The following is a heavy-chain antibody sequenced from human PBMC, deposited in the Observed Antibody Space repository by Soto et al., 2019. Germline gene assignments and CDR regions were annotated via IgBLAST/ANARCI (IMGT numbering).Heavy chain of an antibody. CDR3: ARAEYSFGTPVLDY. J-gene: IGHJ4*02. D-gene: IGHD3-16*01. CDR1: GFNFGHYA. V-gene: IGHV3-30-3*01. Sequence: QVQLVESGGGVVQPGRSLRLSCSASGFNFGHYAMHWVRQAPGKGLEWVAALSFDRSNEYYADSLRGRFTISRDNSKNTLYLQMNSLRAEDTAVYYCARAEYSFGTPVLDYWGQGTLVTVSS. CDR2: LSFDRSNE.